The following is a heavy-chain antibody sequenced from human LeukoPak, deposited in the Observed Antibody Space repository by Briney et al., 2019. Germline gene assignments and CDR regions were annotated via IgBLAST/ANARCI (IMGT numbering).Heavy chain of an antibody. CDR3: ARDGRFPPEVLPRYFDS. CDR2: IYYSGST. D-gene: IGHD1-14*01. Sequence: SETLSLTCTVSGGSISTYYWSWIRQPPGTGLEWIGYIYYSGSTNYNPSLKSRVTISIDTSKNQFSLKLSSVTAADTAVYYCARDGRFPPEVLPRYFDSWGQGTLVTVSS. J-gene: IGHJ4*02. CDR1: GGSISTYY. V-gene: IGHV4-59*12.